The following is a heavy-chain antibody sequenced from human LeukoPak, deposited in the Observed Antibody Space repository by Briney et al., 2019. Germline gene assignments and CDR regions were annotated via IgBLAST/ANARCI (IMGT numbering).Heavy chain of an antibody. Sequence: GASVKVSCKASGYTFTSHYIHWVRQAPGQGLEWMAWINPNSGGTNYAQNFQGRVTLTRDTSISTAYMELSSLRSDDTAVYYCAAGERYYFGYWGQGTLVTVSS. D-gene: IGHD7-27*01. CDR1: GYTFTSHY. CDR3: AAGERYYFGY. J-gene: IGHJ4*02. V-gene: IGHV1-2*02. CDR2: INPNSGGT.